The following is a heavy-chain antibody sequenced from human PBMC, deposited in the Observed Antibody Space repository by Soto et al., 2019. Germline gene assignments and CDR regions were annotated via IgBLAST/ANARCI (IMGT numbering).Heavy chain of an antibody. CDR3: TTSVSGSSAALQH. J-gene: IGHJ1*01. Sequence: PGGSLRLSCAASGFIFTNAWMTWVRQAPGKGLEWVGRIKTIGDGEPTHYAPPVKGRFTISRDDSKNTLYLQMNSLKTEDTAVYYCTTSVSGSSAALQHWGLGTLVTVSS. V-gene: IGHV3-15*01. CDR2: IKTIGDGEPT. CDR1: GFIFTNAW. D-gene: IGHD6-19*01.